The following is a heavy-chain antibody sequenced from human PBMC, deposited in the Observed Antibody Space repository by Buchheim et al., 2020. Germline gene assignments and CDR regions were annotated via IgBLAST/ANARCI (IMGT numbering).Heavy chain of an antibody. V-gene: IGHV4-59*01. D-gene: IGHD1-7*01. J-gene: IGHJ4*02. Sequence: QVQLQESGPGLVKPSETLSLTCTVSGGSISSYYWSWIRQPPGKGLEWIEYIYYSGSTNYNPSLKSRVTISVDTSKNQFSLKLSSVTAADTAVYYCARGTTGTTELDYWGQGTL. CDR1: GGSISSYY. CDR2: IYYSGST. CDR3: ARGTTGTTELDY.